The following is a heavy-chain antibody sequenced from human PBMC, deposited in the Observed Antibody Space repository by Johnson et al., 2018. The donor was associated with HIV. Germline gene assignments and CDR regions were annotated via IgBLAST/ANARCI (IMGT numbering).Heavy chain of an antibody. CDR2: IRSKANSYAT. Sequence: VLLVESGGGVVQPGGSLRLSCEASGFTFSGSAMHWVRQASGKGLEWVGRIRSKANSYATAYAASVKGRFTISRDDSKNTAYLKMNSLKTEDTAVYYCAKTAAADAFDIWGQGTMVTVSS. V-gene: IGHV3-73*01. CDR3: AKTAAADAFDI. J-gene: IGHJ3*02. D-gene: IGHD2-2*01. CDR1: GFTFSGSA.